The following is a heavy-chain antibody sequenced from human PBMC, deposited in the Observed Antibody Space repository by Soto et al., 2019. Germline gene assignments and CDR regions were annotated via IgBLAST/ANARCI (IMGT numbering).Heavy chain of an antibody. CDR3: AREGGGGSFYYYYGMDV. Sequence: SETLSLTCTVSGGSISSGGYYWSWIRQHPGKGLEWIGYIYYSGSTYYNPSLKSRVTISVDTSKNQFSLKLSYVTAADTAVYYCAREGGGGSFYYYYGMDVWGQGTTVTVPS. CDR2: IYYSGST. CDR1: GGSISSGGYY. D-gene: IGHD2-15*01. V-gene: IGHV4-31*03. J-gene: IGHJ6*02.